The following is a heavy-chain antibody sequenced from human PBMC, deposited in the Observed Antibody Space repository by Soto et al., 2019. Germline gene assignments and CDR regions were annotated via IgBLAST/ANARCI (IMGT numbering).Heavy chain of an antibody. J-gene: IGHJ4*02. D-gene: IGHD2-2*02. CDR3: AMEYCSSTSCYRDN. V-gene: IGHV1-69*02. Sequence: QVQLVQSGAEVKKPGSSVKVSCKASGGTFSSYTISCVRQAPGQGLEWMGRIIPILGIANYAQKFQGRVTITADKSSSTAHMELSSLRSEDTAMYYCAMEYCSSTSCYRDNWGQGTLITVSS. CDR1: GGTFSSYT. CDR2: IIPILGIA.